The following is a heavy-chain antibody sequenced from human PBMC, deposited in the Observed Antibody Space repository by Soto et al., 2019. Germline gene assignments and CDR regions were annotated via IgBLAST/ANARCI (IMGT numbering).Heavy chain of an antibody. D-gene: IGHD2-15*01. V-gene: IGHV4-59*08. CDR2: ISYSGST. CDR1: GGSISRYY. J-gene: IGHJ5*02. Sequence: PSEILSLTCTVCGGSISRYYWCWIRQPPGKGLELIGYISYSGSTNYNPSLKSRVTISVDTSKNQFSLKLSSVTAADTAVYYCACLGSFCSGGSCYPRWFGPWRQGTLVTVSS. CDR3: ACLGSFCSGGSCYPRWFGP.